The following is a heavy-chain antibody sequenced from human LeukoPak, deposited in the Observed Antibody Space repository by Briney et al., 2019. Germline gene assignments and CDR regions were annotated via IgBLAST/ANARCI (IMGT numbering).Heavy chain of an antibody. J-gene: IGHJ4*02. Sequence: ATVKVSCKASGYTFARYGISGVRRATGQRLEWMGWISTYNGNTHYAQKLQGRVTMTTDTSTSTAYMELRSLRSDDTAVYYCARSSLAVAGSVFDYWGQGTLVTVSS. CDR1: GYTFARYG. CDR2: ISTYNGNT. CDR3: ARSSLAVAGSVFDY. D-gene: IGHD6-19*01. V-gene: IGHV1-18*01.